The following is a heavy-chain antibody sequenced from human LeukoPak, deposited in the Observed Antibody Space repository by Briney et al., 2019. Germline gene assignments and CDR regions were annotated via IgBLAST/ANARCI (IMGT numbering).Heavy chain of an antibody. CDR2: ISGSGGRT. J-gene: IGHJ3*02. V-gene: IGHV3-23*01. CDR1: GFTFSSYA. CDR3: AKELGAVAGTENAAFDI. D-gene: IGHD6-19*01. Sequence: GGSLRLSCAASGFTFSSYAMSWVRPAPGKGLEWVSAISGSGGRTYYADSVKGRPTISSDNSKNTLYLQMNSLRAEDPVVYYCAKELGAVAGTENAAFDIWGQGTMVTVSS.